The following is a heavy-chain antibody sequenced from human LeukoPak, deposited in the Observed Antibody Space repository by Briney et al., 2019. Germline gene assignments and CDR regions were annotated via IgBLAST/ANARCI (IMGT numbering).Heavy chain of an antibody. CDR3: ARAPNPYYDIGFDI. Sequence: SETLSLTCAVYGGSFSGYYWSWIRQPPGKGLEWIGEINHSGSTNYNPSLKSRVTISVDTSKNQFSLKLSSVTAADTAVYYCARAPNPYYDIGFDIWGQGTMVTVSS. J-gene: IGHJ3*02. CDR1: GGSFSGYY. CDR2: INHSGST. D-gene: IGHD3-22*01. V-gene: IGHV4-34*01.